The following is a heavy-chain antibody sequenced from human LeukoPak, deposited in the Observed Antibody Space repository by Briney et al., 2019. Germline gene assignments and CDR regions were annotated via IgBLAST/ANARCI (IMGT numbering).Heavy chain of an antibody. D-gene: IGHD5-12*01. CDR2: IYTSGST. Sequence: SETLSLTCTVSGGSISSGSYYWSWIRQPAGKGLEWIGRIYTSGSTNYNPSLKSRVTISVDTSKNQFSLKLSSVTAADTAVYYCARSPDSGYDYVYYYYYMDVWGKGTTVTISS. J-gene: IGHJ6*03. CDR3: ARSPDSGYDYVYYYYYMDV. V-gene: IGHV4-61*02. CDR1: GGSISSGSYY.